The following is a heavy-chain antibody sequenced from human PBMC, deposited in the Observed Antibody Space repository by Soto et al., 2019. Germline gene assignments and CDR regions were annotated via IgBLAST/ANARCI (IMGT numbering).Heavy chain of an antibody. V-gene: IGHV4-4*02. Sequence: SETLSLTCAVSGGSISSSNWWSWVRQPPGKGLGWIGEIYHSGSTNYNPSLKSRVTISVDKSKNQFSLKLSSVTAADTAVYYCARYYYGSGTLYYFDYWGQGTLVTVSS. D-gene: IGHD3-10*01. J-gene: IGHJ4*02. CDR1: GGSISSSNW. CDR2: IYHSGST. CDR3: ARYYYGSGTLYYFDY.